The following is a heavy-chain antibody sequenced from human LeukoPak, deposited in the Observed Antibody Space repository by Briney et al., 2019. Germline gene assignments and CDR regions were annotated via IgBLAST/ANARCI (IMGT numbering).Heavy chain of an antibody. V-gene: IGHV3-23*01. Sequence: GGSLRLSCAASGFAFNTYAMSWVRQAPGKGLEWVSAISANGGKIYYADSVRGRFTLSRDNSKNTLYLQMNSLRGEDTAIYYCAKDRGYSFDSWGQGTLVTVSS. J-gene: IGHJ4*02. CDR1: GFAFNTYA. CDR3: AKDRGYSFDS. CDR2: ISANGGKI. D-gene: IGHD3-10*01.